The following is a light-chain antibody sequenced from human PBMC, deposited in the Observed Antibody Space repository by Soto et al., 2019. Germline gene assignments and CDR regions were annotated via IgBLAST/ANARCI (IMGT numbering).Light chain of an antibody. V-gene: IGLV2-23*01. CDR1: SSDVGSYNL. CDR3: CSYGGSSTYV. Sequence: QSVLTQPASVSGSPGQSITISCTGTSSDVGSYNLVSWYQQHPGKAPKPMIYEGSKRPSGVSNRFSGSKSGNTASLTISGLQAEEEAHYYCCSYGGSSTYVFGTWTTVTVL. CDR2: EGS. J-gene: IGLJ1*01.